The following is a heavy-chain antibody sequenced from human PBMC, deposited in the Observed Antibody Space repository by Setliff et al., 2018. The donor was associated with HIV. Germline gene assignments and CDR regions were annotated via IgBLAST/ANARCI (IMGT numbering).Heavy chain of an antibody. CDR3: TRSHSTRDAFDI. J-gene: IGHJ3*02. CDR2: ISKSSSTI. V-gene: IGHV3-48*04. D-gene: IGHD2-2*01. CDR1: GFSFSSYS. Sequence: GGSLRLSCAASGFSFSSYSMNWVRQAPGKGLEWVSHISKSSSTIYYADSVKGRFTISRDHATSALYLQMDSLRAEDTALYYCTRSHSTRDAFDIWGQGTMVTVSS.